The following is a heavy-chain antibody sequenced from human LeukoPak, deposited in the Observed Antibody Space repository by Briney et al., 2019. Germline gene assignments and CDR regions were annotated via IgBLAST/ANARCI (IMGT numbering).Heavy chain of an antibody. D-gene: IGHD3-3*01. J-gene: IGHJ6*03. CDR1: GGSLSGYY. CDR3: ARSPRGGSGYYNPYYYYYMDV. CDR2: INHSGST. Sequence: SETLSLTCAVYGGSLSGYYWSWIRQPPGKGLEWIGEINHSGSTNYNPSLKSRVTISVDTSKNQFSLKLSSVTAADTAVYYCARSPRGGSGYYNPYYYYYMDVWGKGTTVTVSS. V-gene: IGHV4-34*01.